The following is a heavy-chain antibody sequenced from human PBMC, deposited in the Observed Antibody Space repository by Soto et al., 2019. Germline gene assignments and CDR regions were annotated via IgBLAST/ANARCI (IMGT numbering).Heavy chain of an antibody. J-gene: IGHJ5*02. D-gene: IGHD2-2*01. Sequence: LSLTCAVYGGSFSGYYWSWIRQPPGKGLEWIGEINHSGSTNYNPSLKSRVTISVDTSKNQFSLKLSSVTAADTAVYYCARGRYCSSTSCNLFWRWLVEGWFDPWGQGTLVTVSS. CDR3: ARGRYCSSTSCNLFWRWLVEGWFDP. CDR2: INHSGST. CDR1: GGSFSGYY. V-gene: IGHV4-34*01.